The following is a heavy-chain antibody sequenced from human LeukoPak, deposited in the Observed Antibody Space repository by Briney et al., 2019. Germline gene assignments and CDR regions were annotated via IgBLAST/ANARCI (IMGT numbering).Heavy chain of an antibody. CDR3: AKEKLGYCSSTSCLGYYGMDV. J-gene: IGHJ6*02. CDR2: ISWNSGSI. CDR1: GFTFDDYA. Sequence: GGSLRLSCAASGFTFDDYAMHWVRQAPGKGLEWVSGISWNSGSIGYADSVKGRFTISRDNAKNSLYLQMNSLRAEDTALYYCAKEKLGYCSSTSCLGYYGMDVWGQGTTVTVSS. V-gene: IGHV3-9*01. D-gene: IGHD2-2*01.